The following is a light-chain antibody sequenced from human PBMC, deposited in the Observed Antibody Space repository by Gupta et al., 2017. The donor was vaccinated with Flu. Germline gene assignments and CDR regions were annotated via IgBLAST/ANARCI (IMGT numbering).Light chain of an antibody. CDR2: AAS. V-gene: IGKV1-39*01. J-gene: IGKJ3*01. CDR3: QQSYSTPRLT. Sequence: SSLSASVGDRVTITCRASQSTSNYLNWYQQKPGEAPKLLVYAASSLQSGVPSRFRGSGSGTDFTLTISSLQPEDCATYFCQQSYSTPRLTFGPGTKVDIK. CDR1: QSTSNY.